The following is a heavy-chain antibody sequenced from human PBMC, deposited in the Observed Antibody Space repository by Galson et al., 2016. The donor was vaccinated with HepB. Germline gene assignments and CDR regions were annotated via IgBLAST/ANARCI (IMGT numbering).Heavy chain of an antibody. CDR2: TYYRSKWYN. CDR1: GDSVSSISVT. CDR3: ARRGSKEKGYFDL. J-gene: IGHJ2*01. Sequence: CAISGDSVSSISVTWNWIRQSPSRGLEWLGSTYYRSKWYNDYAVSVKSRMTINPDTSKNQFSLQLNSVTPEDTAVYYCARRGSKEKGYFDLWGRGTLVTVSS. D-gene: IGHD6-13*01. V-gene: IGHV6-1*01.